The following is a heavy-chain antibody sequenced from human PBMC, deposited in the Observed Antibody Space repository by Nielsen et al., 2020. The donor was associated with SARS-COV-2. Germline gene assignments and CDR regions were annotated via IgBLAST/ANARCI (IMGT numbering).Heavy chain of an antibody. V-gene: IGHV1-2*04. CDR3: ARDGSIAARPYYYGMDV. Sequence: ASVKVSCKASGYTFTSYAMHWVRQAPGQGLEWMGWINPNSGGTNYAQKFQGWVTMTRDTSISTAYMELSRLRSDDTAVYYCARDGSIAARPYYYGMDVWGQGTTVTVSS. J-gene: IGHJ6*02. CDR1: GYTFTSYA. D-gene: IGHD6-6*01. CDR2: INPNSGGT.